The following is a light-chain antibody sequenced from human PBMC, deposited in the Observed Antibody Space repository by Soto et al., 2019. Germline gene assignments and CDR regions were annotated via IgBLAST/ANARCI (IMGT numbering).Light chain of an antibody. CDR3: QQTYTPPRT. CDR1: QRIRTY. V-gene: IGKV1-39*01. J-gene: IGKJ1*01. CDR2: DAS. Sequence: DSQMTQSPSTLAASVGDRFTITCLASQRIRTYLNWYEQKPGKAPKLLIWDASTLQSGVPSRFSGSGSGTDFTLTIGSLQPEDFEPYYCQQTYTPPRTFGQGTKVDIK.